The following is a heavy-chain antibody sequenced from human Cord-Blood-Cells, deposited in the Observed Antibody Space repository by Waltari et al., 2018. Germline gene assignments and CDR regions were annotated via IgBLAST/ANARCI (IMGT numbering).Heavy chain of an antibody. CDR3: ASSVGGYFDL. Sequence: EVQLVESGGGLVQPGGSLRLSCAASGFPFSSYDMNWVRQAPGKGLEWVSYISSSGSTIYYADSVKGRFTISRDNAKNSLYLQMNSLRAEDTAVYYCASSVGGYFDLWGRGTLVTVSS. J-gene: IGHJ2*01. V-gene: IGHV3-48*03. CDR1: GFPFSSYD. D-gene: IGHD1-26*01. CDR2: ISSSGSTI.